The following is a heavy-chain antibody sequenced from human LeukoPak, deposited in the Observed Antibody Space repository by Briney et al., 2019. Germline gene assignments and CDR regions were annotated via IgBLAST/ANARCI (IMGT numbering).Heavy chain of an antibody. Sequence: PSETLSLTCTVSGGSISSYYWSWIRQPPGKGLEWIGYIYYSGSTNYNPSLKSRVTISVDTSKNQFSLKLRSVTAADTAVYYCARDLSDYSNYRDDYWGQGTLVTVSS. CDR3: ARDLSDYSNYRDDY. CDR2: IYYSGST. J-gene: IGHJ4*02. CDR1: GGSISSYY. D-gene: IGHD4-11*01. V-gene: IGHV4-59*01.